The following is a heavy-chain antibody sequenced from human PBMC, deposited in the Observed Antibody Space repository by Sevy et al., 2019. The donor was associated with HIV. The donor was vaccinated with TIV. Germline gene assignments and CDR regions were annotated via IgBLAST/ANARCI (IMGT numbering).Heavy chain of an antibody. Sequence: GGSLRLSCAASGFTFSSYAMHWVRQAPGKGLEWVAVISYDGSNKYYADSVKGRFTISRENSKNTLYLQMNSLRAEDTAVYYCARTSIATVTTRRNWYFDLWGRGTLVTVSS. J-gene: IGHJ2*01. CDR1: GFTFSSYA. V-gene: IGHV3-30-3*01. CDR2: ISYDGSNK. CDR3: ARTSIATVTTRRNWYFDL. D-gene: IGHD4-17*01.